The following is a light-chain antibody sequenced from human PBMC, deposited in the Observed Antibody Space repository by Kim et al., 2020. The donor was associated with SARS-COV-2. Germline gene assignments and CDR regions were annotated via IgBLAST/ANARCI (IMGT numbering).Light chain of an antibody. CDR3: QQYGDSPIT. CDR2: GAA. Sequence: SPGERATFSCRASQSVGSNYLAWYQQKPGQAPRLLIHGAASRATGIPDRFSGIGSGTDFTLIISRLEPEDFAVYYCQQYGDSPITFGQGTRLEIK. V-gene: IGKV3-20*01. J-gene: IGKJ5*01. CDR1: QSVGSNY.